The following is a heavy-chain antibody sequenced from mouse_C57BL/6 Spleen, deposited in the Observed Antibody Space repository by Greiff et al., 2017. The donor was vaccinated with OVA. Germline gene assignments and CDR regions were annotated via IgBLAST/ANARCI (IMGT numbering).Heavy chain of an antibody. CDR2: IRSKSNNYAT. J-gene: IGHJ1*03. V-gene: IGHV10-1*01. Sequence: GGGLVQPKGSLKLSCAASGFSFNTYAMNWVRQAPGKGLEWVARIRSKSNNYATYYADSVKDRFTISRDDSESMLYLQMNNLKTEDTAMYYCVRHGGSYRYFDVWGTGTTVTVSS. CDR3: VRHGGSYRYFDV. CDR1: GFSFNTYA.